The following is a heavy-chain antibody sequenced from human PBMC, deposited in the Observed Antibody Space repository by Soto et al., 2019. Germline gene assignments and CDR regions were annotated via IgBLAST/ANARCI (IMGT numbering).Heavy chain of an antibody. D-gene: IGHD6-13*01. CDR2: IIPIFGSE. J-gene: IGHJ6*02. Sequence: QVQLVQSGAEVKKPGSSVRVSCKASGGTFSSYAISWVRQAPGQGLEWMGGIIPIFGSENYAQKFQGRVTITADESTSPAYMRLRSLRSEDTAVYYCARDRIAGSKYYYGMDVWGQGTTVTVSS. V-gene: IGHV1-69*01. CDR1: GGTFSSYA. CDR3: ARDRIAGSKYYYGMDV.